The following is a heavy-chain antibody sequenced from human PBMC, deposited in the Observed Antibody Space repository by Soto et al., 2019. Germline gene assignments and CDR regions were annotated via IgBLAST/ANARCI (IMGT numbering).Heavy chain of an antibody. CDR2: ISPRAGST. CDR3: AKEEVVVTSVPAPYYFDY. CDR1: GFSFRDYF. V-gene: IGHV3-23*01. Sequence: GGSLRLSCAASGFSFRDYFMSWVRQAPGKGLEWVSAISPRAGSTYYADSVKGRFTISRDNSKNTLYLQVNSLRAEDTAVYYCAKEEVVVTSVPAPYYFDYWGQGVLVTFSS. J-gene: IGHJ4*02. D-gene: IGHD2-21*02.